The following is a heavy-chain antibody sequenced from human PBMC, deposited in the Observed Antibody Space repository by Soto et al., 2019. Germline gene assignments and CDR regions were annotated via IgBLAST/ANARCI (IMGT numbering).Heavy chain of an antibody. J-gene: IGHJ6*04. CDR1: GGSFSGYY. CDR3: ARIQYYEILTGYFDV. V-gene: IGHV4-34*01. D-gene: IGHD3-9*01. CDR2: INHSGST. Sequence: SETLSLTCAVYGGSFSGYYWSWIRQPPGKGLEWIGEINHSGSTNYNPSLKSRVTISVDTSKNQFSLKLSSVTAADTAVYYCARIQYYEILTGYFDVWGKGTTVTVSS.